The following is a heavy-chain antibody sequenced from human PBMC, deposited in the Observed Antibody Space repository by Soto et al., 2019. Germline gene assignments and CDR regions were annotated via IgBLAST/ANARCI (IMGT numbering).Heavy chain of an antibody. J-gene: IGHJ4*02. Sequence: QVQLQQWGGGLLKPSETLSLTCGLHRGSFSYFHWSWIRQPPVKGLEWIGEIHTSASTNYNPSPRSRVTMSIDTSALQFSLTLNSVTAADTAVYYCARGGGNPASNNDFWGQGALVTVSS. CDR2: IHTSAST. CDR1: RGSFSYFH. D-gene: IGHD3-16*01. V-gene: IGHV4-34*01. CDR3: ARGGGNPASNNDF.